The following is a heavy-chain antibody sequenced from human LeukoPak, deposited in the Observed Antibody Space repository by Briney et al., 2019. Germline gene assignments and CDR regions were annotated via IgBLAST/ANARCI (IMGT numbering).Heavy chain of an antibody. D-gene: IGHD3-10*01. CDR2: ITSSGGST. CDR3: AKPRVTFGSGNYPFDY. Sequence: PGGSLILSCAASGFTFSTYAMSWVRQAPGKGLEWVSAITSSGGSTYSAGSVKGRFTISRDGSKNTLYLQMNTLRAEDTAVYYCAKPRVTFGSGNYPFDYWGQGTLVTVSS. J-gene: IGHJ4*02. V-gene: IGHV3-23*01. CDR1: GFTFSTYA.